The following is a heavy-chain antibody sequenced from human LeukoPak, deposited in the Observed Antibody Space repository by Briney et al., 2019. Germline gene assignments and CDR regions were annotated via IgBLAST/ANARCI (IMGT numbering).Heavy chain of an antibody. D-gene: IGHD6-19*01. CDR1: GGSFSGYY. Sequence: SETLSLTCAVYGGSFSGYYWSWIRQPPGKGLEWIGEIYHSGSTNYNPSLKSRVTISVDKSKNQFSLKLSSVTAADTAVYYCARLAVAGFYYFDYWGQGTLVTVSS. CDR2: IYHSGST. V-gene: IGHV4-34*01. J-gene: IGHJ4*02. CDR3: ARLAVAGFYYFDY.